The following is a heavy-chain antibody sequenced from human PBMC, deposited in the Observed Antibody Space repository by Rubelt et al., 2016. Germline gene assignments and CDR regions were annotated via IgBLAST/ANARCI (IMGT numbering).Heavy chain of an antibody. J-gene: IGHJ5*02. CDR2: GGST. CDR3: ARTIKQYGDYWFDP. V-gene: IGHV1-46*01. Sequence: GGSTSYAQKFQGRVTMTRDTSTSTVYMELSSLRSEDTAVYYCARTIKQYGDYWFDPWGQGTLVTVSS. D-gene: IGHD4-17*01.